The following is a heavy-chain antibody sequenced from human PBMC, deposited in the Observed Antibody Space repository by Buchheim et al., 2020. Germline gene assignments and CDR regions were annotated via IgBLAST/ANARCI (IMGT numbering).Heavy chain of an antibody. CDR2: INHSGDT. CDR1: GGSFSGYY. V-gene: IGHV4-34*01. J-gene: IGHJ4*02. Sequence: QVQLQQWGAGLLKPSATLSLTCFVYGGSFSGYYWSWIRQPPGKGLEWIGEINHSGDTNYNPSLKRRVTISVDTSKNQFSLNLGSVTAANSALYYCAGGTTRDYYDSTAYRPFDHWGQGTL. D-gene: IGHD3-22*01. CDR3: AGGTTRDYYDSTAYRPFDH.